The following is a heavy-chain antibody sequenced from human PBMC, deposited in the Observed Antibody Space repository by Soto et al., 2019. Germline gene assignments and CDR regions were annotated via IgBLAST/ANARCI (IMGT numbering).Heavy chain of an antibody. CDR2: ISGSSTYI. V-gene: IGHV3-21*01. D-gene: IGHD6-19*01. Sequence: EVQLVESGGGLVKPGESLRLSCAASGFTFRISNMAWVRQAPGKGLEWVSAISGSSTYIYYADSVKGRFTISRDNAKNSLFLQMNSLRAEDTALYYCAREGDSTGYYSGIYFEYWGQGNLVTVSS. J-gene: IGHJ4*02. CDR3: AREGDSTGYYSGIYFEY. CDR1: GFTFRISN.